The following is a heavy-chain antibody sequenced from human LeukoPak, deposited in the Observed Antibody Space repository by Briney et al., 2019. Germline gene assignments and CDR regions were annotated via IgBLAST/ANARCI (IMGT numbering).Heavy chain of an antibody. Sequence: AGGSLRLXCAASGFTCSSYGMQWVRQAPGKGLEWVAFIRYDGSNKYYADSVKGRFTISRDNSKNTLYLQMNSLRAEDTAVYHCAKKTGITGYAFDIWGQGTMVTVSS. CDR1: GFTCSSYG. CDR3: AKKTGITGYAFDI. CDR2: IRYDGSNK. J-gene: IGHJ3*02. D-gene: IGHD1/OR15-1a*01. V-gene: IGHV3-30*02.